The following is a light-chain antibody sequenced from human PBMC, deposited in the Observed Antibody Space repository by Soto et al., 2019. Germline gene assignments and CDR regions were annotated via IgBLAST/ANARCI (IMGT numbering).Light chain of an antibody. Sequence: DIPITQSPSTLSASVGDRVTITCRASQSISSWLAWYQQKPGKAPKLLIYDASSLESGVPSRFSGSGSGTEFTLTISSLQPDDFATYYCQQYNTFGQGTKVDI. CDR3: QQYNT. CDR1: QSISSW. CDR2: DAS. J-gene: IGKJ1*01. V-gene: IGKV1-5*01.